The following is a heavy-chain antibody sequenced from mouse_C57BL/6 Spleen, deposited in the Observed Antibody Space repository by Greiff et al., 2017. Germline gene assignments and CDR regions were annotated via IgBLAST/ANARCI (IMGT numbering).Heavy chain of an antibody. D-gene: IGHD2-5*01. CDR2: INPSSGYT. V-gene: IGHV1-7*01. J-gene: IGHJ2*01. CDR3: ARSDYSNYGDY. CDR1: GYTFTSYW. Sequence: QVQLKQSGAELAKPGASVKLSCKASGYTFTSYWMHWVKQRPGQGLEWIGYINPSSGYTKYNQKFKDKATLTADTSSSTAYMQLSSLTYEDAAVYYCARSDYSNYGDYWGQGTTLTVSS.